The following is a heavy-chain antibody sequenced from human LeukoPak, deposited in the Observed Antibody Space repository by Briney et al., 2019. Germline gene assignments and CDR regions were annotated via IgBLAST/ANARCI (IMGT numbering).Heavy chain of an antibody. CDR2: IIPIFGTA. V-gene: IGHV1-69*13. J-gene: IGHJ5*02. D-gene: IGHD6-6*01. CDR1: GGTFSSYA. Sequence: ASVKVYCKASGGTFSSYAISWVRQAPGQGLEWMGGIIPIFGTANHAQKFQGRVTITADESTSTAYMELSSLRSEDTAVYYCAREGLEYSSSSPWFDPWGQGTLVTVSS. CDR3: AREGLEYSSSSPWFDP.